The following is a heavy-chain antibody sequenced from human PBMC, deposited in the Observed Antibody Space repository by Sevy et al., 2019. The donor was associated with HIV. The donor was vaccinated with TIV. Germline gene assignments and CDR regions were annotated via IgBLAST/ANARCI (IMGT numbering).Heavy chain of an antibody. D-gene: IGHD6-6*01. CDR1: GYSISSGYY. J-gene: IGHJ4*02. CDR2: IYHSGST. V-gene: IGHV4-38-2*01. CDR3: ARPGRSSSSFYFDY. Sequence: SETLSLTCAVSGYSISSGYYWGWIRQPPGKGLEWIGSIYHSGSTYYNPSLKSRVTISVDTSKNQFSLKLSSVTAADPAVYYCARPGRSSSSFYFDYWGQGTLVTVSS.